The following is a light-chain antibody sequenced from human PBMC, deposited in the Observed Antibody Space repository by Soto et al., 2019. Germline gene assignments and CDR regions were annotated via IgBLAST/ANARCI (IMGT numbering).Light chain of an antibody. CDR2: AAS. J-gene: IGKJ5*01. V-gene: IGKV1-12*01. Sequence: DIQMTQSPSSVSASVGDTVTITCRASQDVSTWLAWYQQRPGKAPNLLIYAASSLQIGVPSRFIRTASGTDSAVNIAALQPEDFATYHCQQGLSFPITLGQGTRLDIK. CDR1: QDVSTW. CDR3: QQGLSFPIT.